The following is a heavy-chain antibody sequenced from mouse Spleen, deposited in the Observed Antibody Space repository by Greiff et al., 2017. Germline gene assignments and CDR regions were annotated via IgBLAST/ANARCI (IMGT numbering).Heavy chain of an antibody. V-gene: IGHV2-4-1*01. CDR2: IWSDGST. CDR1: GFSLTNYA. D-gene: IGHD1-1*01. CDR3: ARKDYYGSLAY. Sequence: VQLKQSGPGLVAPSQSLSITCTVSGFSLTNYAVHWVRQSPGKGLEWLGVIWSDGSTDYNAAFISRLSISKDNSKSQVFFKMNSLQADYTAIYYCARKDYYGSLAYWGQGTLVTVSA. J-gene: IGHJ3*01.